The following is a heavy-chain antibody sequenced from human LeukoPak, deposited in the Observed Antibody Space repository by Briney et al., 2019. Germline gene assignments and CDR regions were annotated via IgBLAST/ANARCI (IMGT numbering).Heavy chain of an antibody. CDR1: GGSFSGYY. CDR3: ARVRGRYNWNDRGAFDI. V-gene: IGHV4-34*01. Sequence: SETLSLTCAVYGGSFSGYYWSWIRQPPGKGLEWIGEINHSGSTNYNPSLKSRVTISVDTSKNQFSLRLSSVTAADTAVYYCARVRGRYNWNDRGAFDIWGQGTMVTVSS. J-gene: IGHJ3*02. D-gene: IGHD1-1*01. CDR2: INHSGST.